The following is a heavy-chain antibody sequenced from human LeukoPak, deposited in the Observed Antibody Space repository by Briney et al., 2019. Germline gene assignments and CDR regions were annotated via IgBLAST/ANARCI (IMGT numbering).Heavy chain of an antibody. V-gene: IGHV3-23*01. CDR3: AKDEIEYSSSSYYFDY. J-gene: IGHJ4*02. Sequence: GGSLRLSCAASGFTFSSYAMSWVHQAPGKGLEWVSAISGSGGSTYYADSVKGRFTISRDNSKNTLYLQMNSLRAEDTAVYYCAKDEIEYSSSSYYFDYWGQGTLVTVSS. CDR2: ISGSGGST. CDR1: GFTFSSYA. D-gene: IGHD6-6*01.